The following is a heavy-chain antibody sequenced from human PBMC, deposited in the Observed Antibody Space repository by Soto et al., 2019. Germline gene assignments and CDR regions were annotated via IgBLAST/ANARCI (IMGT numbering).Heavy chain of an antibody. J-gene: IGHJ4*02. Sequence: GGSLRFSCAASGFTFSTCAMSWVRQAPGKGLEWVSAISGSGGSTYYTDSVKGRFTVSRDNSKNTLYLQMNSLRAEDTAVYYCAVRKTGSFFDYWGQGTLVTVSS. CDR1: GFTFSTCA. CDR3: AVRKTGSFFDY. V-gene: IGHV3-23*01. D-gene: IGHD1-26*01. CDR2: ISGSGGST.